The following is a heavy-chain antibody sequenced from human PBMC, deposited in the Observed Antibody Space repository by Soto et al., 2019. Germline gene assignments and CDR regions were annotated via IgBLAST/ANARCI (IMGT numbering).Heavy chain of an antibody. J-gene: IGHJ4*02. D-gene: IGHD1-26*01. CDR3: AKGSYSGRYSDFDY. CDR1: GFTFSSYG. CDR2: ISYDGRNK. V-gene: IGHV3-30*18. Sequence: QVHLVDSGGGVVQPGRSLRVSCAASGFTFSSYGMYWVRQAPGKGLEWVAGISYDGRNKYYADSVKGRFTISRDNSKNMLYLQMNSLRAEDTAVYYCAKGSYSGRYSDFDYWGQGTLVTVSS.